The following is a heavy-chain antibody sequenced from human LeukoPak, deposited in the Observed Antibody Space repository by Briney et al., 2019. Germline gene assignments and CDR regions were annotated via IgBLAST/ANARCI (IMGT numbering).Heavy chain of an antibody. D-gene: IGHD3-3*01. CDR1: GGSISSGGYY. CDR3: ARGYRRTIFGVVKERWFDP. V-gene: IGHV4-31*03. Sequence: SETLPLTCTVSGGSISSGGYYWSWIRQHPGKGLEWIGYIYYSGSTYYNPSLKSRVTISVDTSKNQFSLKLSSVTAADTAVYYCARGYRRTIFGVVKERWFDPWGQGTLVTVSS. J-gene: IGHJ5*02. CDR2: IYYSGST.